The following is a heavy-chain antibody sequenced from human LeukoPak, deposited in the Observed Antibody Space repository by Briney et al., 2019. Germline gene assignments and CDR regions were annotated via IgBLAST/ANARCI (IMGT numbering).Heavy chain of an antibody. CDR3: ARVSLGYSYGSPYYFDY. CDR1: GGSISSYY. CDR2: IYYSGST. J-gene: IGHJ4*02. D-gene: IGHD5-18*01. V-gene: IGHV4-59*01. Sequence: SETLSLTCTVSGGSISSYYWSWIRQPPGKGLEWMGYIYYSGSTNYNPSLKSRVTISVDTSKNQFSLKLSSVTAADTAVYYCARVSLGYSYGSPYYFDYWGQGTLVTVSS.